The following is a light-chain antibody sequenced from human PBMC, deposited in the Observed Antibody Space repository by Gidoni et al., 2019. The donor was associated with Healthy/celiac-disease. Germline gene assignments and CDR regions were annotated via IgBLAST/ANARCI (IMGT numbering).Light chain of an antibody. CDR1: QSISSY. Sequence: DIQLTHSRSSLSASVGDRVTITCRASQSISSYLNWYQQKPGKAPKLLNYAASSLQSGVPSRFSGSGSGTDFTLTISSLQPEDFATYYCQQSYSTPRTFGGGTKVEIK. V-gene: IGKV1-39*01. J-gene: IGKJ4*01. CDR2: AAS. CDR3: QQSYSTPRT.